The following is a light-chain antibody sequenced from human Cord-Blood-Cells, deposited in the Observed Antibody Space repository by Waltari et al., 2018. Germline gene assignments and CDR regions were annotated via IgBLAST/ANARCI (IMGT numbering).Light chain of an antibody. V-gene: IGKV3-11*01. Sequence: EIVLTHSPATLSLSPGESATLSCRASQSVSSYLACYQQKPGQAPRLLIYDASNRATGIPARFSGSGSGTDFTLTISSLEPEDFAVYYCQQRSNWPLTFGGGTKVEIK. J-gene: IGKJ4*01. CDR3: QQRSNWPLT. CDR1: QSVSSY. CDR2: DAS.